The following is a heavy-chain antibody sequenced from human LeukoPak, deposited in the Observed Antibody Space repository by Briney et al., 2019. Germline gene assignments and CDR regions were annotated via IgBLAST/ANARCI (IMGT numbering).Heavy chain of an antibody. CDR2: ISSSTSYI. Sequence: GGSLRLSCAASGFTFSSYIMNWVRQAPGKGLEWVSSISSSTSYIYYADSVKGRFTISRDNAKNSLYLQMNSLRAEDTAVYYCARESGPKLDYWGQGTLVTVSS. CDR1: GFTFSSYI. J-gene: IGHJ4*02. V-gene: IGHV3-21*01. D-gene: IGHD3-3*01. CDR3: ARESGPKLDY.